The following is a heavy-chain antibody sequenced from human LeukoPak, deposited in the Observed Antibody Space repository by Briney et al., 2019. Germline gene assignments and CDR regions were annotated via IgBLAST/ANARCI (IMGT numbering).Heavy chain of an antibody. CDR3: VKRVYTSVSFDC. CDR1: GFTFSSYA. J-gene: IGHJ4*02. D-gene: IGHD6-19*01. CDR2: ISYDGSDK. Sequence: GGSLRLSCVASGFTFSSYAMHWVRQAPGKGLEWVAVISYDGSDKYYVDSVKGRFTISRDNSKNTLYLQMNSLRAEDTALYYCVKRVYTSVSFDCWGQGTLVTVSS. V-gene: IGHV3-30*18.